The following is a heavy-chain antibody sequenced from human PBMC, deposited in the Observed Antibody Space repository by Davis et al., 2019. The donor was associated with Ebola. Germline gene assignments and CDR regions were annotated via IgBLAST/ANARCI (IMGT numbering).Heavy chain of an antibody. V-gene: IGHV4-30-4*01. CDR3: ARDSRGNYDWFDP. J-gene: IGHJ5*02. Sequence: PSETLSLTCTVSGGSISSGDYYWSWIRQPPGKGLEWIGYIYYSGSTYYNPSLKSRVTISVDTSKNQFSLKLSSVTAADTAVYYCARDSRGNYDWFDPWGQGTLVTVSS. D-gene: IGHD3-3*01. CDR2: IYYSGST. CDR1: GGSISSGDYY.